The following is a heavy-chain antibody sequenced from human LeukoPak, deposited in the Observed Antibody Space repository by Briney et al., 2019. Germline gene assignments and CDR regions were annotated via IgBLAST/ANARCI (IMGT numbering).Heavy chain of an antibody. J-gene: IGHJ4*02. CDR1: GFTFSSYS. Sequence: PGGSLRLSCAASGFTFSSYSMNWVRQAPGKGLEWVSSISSSGTYVYYADSVKGRFTISRDNAKNSLSLQMNSLRADDAAVYYCARDLGSSPRGYWGQGTLVTVSS. D-gene: IGHD6-19*01. CDR2: ISSSGTYV. CDR3: ARDLGSSPRGY. V-gene: IGHV3-21*01.